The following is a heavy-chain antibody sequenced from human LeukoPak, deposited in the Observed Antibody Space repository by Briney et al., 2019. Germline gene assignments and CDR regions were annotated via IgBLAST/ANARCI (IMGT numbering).Heavy chain of an antibody. CDR3: AKAPHYGSGSYYTV. V-gene: IGHV3-30*18. D-gene: IGHD3-10*01. J-gene: IGHJ4*02. CDR2: ISYDGSNK. Sequence: PGRSLRLSCAASGFTFSSYGMQWGRQAPGKGLEWVAGISYDGSNKYYADSVKGRFTISRDNSKNTLYLQMNSLRAEDTAVYYCAKAPHYGSGSYYTVWGQGTLVTVSS. CDR1: GFTFSSYG.